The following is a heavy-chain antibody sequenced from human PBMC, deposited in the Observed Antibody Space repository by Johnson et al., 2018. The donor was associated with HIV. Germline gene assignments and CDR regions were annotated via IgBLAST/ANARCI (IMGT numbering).Heavy chain of an antibody. CDR1: GFTFANYG. D-gene: IGHD2-21*01. CDR3: AKDDYLGVLYSDAFDI. V-gene: IGHV3-30*02. J-gene: IGHJ3*02. CDR2: IAHDESIT. Sequence: QVQLVESGGGVVQPGRSLRLSCAASGFTFANYGMHWVRQAPGKGLEWVAFIAHDESITHYADSVKGRFTMSRDNSKNTLYLQMKSLRAEDTAIYYCAKDDYLGVLYSDAFDIWGQGTVVTVSS.